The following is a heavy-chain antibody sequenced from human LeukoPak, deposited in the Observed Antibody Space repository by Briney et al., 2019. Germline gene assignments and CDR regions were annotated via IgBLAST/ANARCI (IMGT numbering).Heavy chain of an antibody. CDR2: MYYTGTT. D-gene: IGHD3-10*01. CDR3: AREGSYSGSGSPPLDY. Sequence: SETLSLTCSVSGGSIRSLGYSWGWIRQPPGKGLEWIASMYYTGTTYYNPSLKSRVTISVDPSKNQFSLKVTSVTAADTAVYYCAREGSYSGSGSPPLDYWSQGTLVTVSS. J-gene: IGHJ4*02. V-gene: IGHV4-39*07. CDR1: GGSIRSLGYS.